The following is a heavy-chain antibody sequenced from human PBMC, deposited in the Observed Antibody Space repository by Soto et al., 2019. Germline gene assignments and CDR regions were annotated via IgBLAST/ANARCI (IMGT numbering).Heavy chain of an antibody. D-gene: IGHD6-6*01. CDR2: ISGGGKDI. Sequence: PGGSLRLSCAASGFTCSSYSLNWVRQAPGKGLEWVSTISGGGKDIKYGDSVKGRFIISRDNAMDSLHLQMYSLRADDTAIYFCATSLAVQLGYYGMDVWGPGTTVTVSS. CDR1: GFTCSSYS. J-gene: IGHJ6*02. CDR3: ATSLAVQLGYYGMDV. V-gene: IGHV3-21*01.